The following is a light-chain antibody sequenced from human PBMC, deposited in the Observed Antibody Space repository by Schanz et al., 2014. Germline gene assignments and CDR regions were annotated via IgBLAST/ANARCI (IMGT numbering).Light chain of an antibody. J-gene: IGLJ3*02. CDR1: SSDVGGYNY. V-gene: IGLV2-14*01. CDR3: SSYTSSSNWV. CDR2: DVS. Sequence: QSALTQPASVSGSPGQSITISCTGTSSDVGGYNYVSWYQQHPGKAPKLMIYDVSNRPSGVSNRFSGSKSGNTASLTISGLQAEDEADYYCSSYTSSSNWVFGGGTKLT.